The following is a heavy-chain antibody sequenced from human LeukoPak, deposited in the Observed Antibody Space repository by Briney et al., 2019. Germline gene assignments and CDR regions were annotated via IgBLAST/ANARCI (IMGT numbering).Heavy chain of an antibody. V-gene: IGHV1-2*02. Sequence: GASVKVSCKASGYTLSDHYMNWVRQAPGQGLEWMGWINPNSGGTNYAQKFQGRVTMTRDASISSVYMELSSLRSDDTAVYYCARSRRLGAFRDAFDIWGQGTTVTVS. J-gene: IGHJ3*02. CDR1: GYTLSDHY. D-gene: IGHD1-26*01. CDR3: ARSRRLGAFRDAFDI. CDR2: INPNSGGT.